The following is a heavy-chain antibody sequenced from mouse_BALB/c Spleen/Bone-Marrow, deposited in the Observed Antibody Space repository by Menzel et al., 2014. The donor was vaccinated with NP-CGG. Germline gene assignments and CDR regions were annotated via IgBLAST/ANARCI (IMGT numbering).Heavy chain of an antibody. V-gene: IGHV4-1*02. Sequence: VHLRKSGGGWVHPEGSRNFSCAPSGLVFRGFGLGWAGRAQGGGLDWLGELNQESRTINYTPSLKGKFIISRDNAKNTRYLQMSKVRSEDTALYYCARLHYYGHFAYWGQGTLVTVSA. CDR3: ARLHYYGHFAY. D-gene: IGHD1-2*01. CDR1: GLVFRGFG. J-gene: IGHJ3*01. CDR2: LNQESRTI.